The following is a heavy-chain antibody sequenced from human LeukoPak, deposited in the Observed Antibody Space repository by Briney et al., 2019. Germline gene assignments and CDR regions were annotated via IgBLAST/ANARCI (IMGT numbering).Heavy chain of an antibody. Sequence: LSLTCTVSGGSITNYYWSWIRQPPGKGLEWVSYISSSGSTIYYADSVKGRFTISRDNAKNSPYLQMNSLRAEDTAVYYCAELGITMIGGVWGKGTTVTISS. CDR3: AELGITMIGGV. J-gene: IGHJ6*04. V-gene: IGHV3-11*04. D-gene: IGHD3-10*02. CDR1: GGSITNYY. CDR2: ISSSGSTI.